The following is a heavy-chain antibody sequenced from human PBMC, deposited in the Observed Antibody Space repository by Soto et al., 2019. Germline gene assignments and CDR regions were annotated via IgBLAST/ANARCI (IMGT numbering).Heavy chain of an antibody. D-gene: IGHD6-13*01. J-gene: IGHJ4*02. CDR2: IWNDETNK. CDR3: ARIGSWALNFDY. Sequence: GGSLRLSCAASGFTFSSYAMSWVRQAPGKGLEWVAVIWNDETNKLYADSAKGRFTISRDNSKNTLWLQMNSLRVEDTAVYYCARIGSWALNFDYWGQGTLVTVSS. V-gene: IGHV3-33*08. CDR1: GFTFSSYA.